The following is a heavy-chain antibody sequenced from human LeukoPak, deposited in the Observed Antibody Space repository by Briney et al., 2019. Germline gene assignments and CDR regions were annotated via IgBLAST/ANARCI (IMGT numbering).Heavy chain of an antibody. CDR3: VRDWGSGI. CDR2: ISPSGSSI. V-gene: IGHV3-48*03. D-gene: IGHD7-27*01. Sequence: PGGSLRLSCAASGFTFSSYEMNWVRQAPGKGPEWVSYISPSGSSIYYADSVKGRFTISRDNAKNSLYLQMNSLRAEDTAVYYCVRDWGSGIWGQGTMVTVSS. CDR1: GFTFSSYE. J-gene: IGHJ3*02.